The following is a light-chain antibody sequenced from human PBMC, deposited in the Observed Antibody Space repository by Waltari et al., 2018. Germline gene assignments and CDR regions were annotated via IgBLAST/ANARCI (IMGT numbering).Light chain of an antibody. Sequence: QSALTQPASMSGSPGQSITISCTGTRSDVEGFNFFSWYQQYPGKAPKLIIYEFANRPSGVSHRFSGSRSDNTASLTISGLQAEDEADYYCSSYTSVNTRFGGGTKLTVL. CDR1: RSDVEGFNF. CDR2: EFA. V-gene: IGLV2-14*03. J-gene: IGLJ2*01. CDR3: SSYTSVNTR.